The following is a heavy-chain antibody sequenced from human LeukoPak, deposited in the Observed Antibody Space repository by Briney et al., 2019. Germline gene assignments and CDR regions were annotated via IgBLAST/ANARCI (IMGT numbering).Heavy chain of an antibody. CDR1: GYSFTSYW. CDR3: ARHYDILTGYYGWWFDP. J-gene: IGHJ5*02. V-gene: IGHV5-51*01. D-gene: IGHD3-9*01. CDR2: IYPGDSDT. Sequence: GESLKISCKGSGYSFTSYWIGWVRPMPGKGLEWMGIIYPGDSDTRYSPSFQGQVTISADKSISTAYLQWSSLKASDTAMYYCARHYDILTGYYGWWFDPWGQGTLVTVSS.